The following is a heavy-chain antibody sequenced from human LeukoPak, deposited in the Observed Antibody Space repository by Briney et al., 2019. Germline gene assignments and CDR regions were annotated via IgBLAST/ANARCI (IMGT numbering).Heavy chain of an antibody. V-gene: IGHV1-69*06. Sequence: GASVKVSCKASGGTFSSYAISWVRQAPGQGLEWMGGIIPIFGTANYAQKFQGRVTITADKSTSTAYMELSSLRSEDTAVYYCASSWGFRYCSSTSCYKTFDYWGQGTLVTVSS. CDR2: IIPIFGTA. D-gene: IGHD2-2*02. J-gene: IGHJ4*02. CDR1: GGTFSSYA. CDR3: ASSWGFRYCSSTSCYKTFDY.